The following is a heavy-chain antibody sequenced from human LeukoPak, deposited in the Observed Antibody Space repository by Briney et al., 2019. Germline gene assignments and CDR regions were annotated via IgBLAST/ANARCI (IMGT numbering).Heavy chain of an antibody. V-gene: IGHV3-30*02. Sequence: GGSLRLSCAASGFTFSSYGMHWVREAPGKGVEWVGFIRYDGSNKYYADSVKGRFTISRDNSKNTLYLQMNSLRAEDTAVYFCAKDFYESSGYYYDYWGQGTLVTVSS. CDR3: AKDFYESSGYYYDY. D-gene: IGHD3-22*01. CDR2: IRYDGSNK. J-gene: IGHJ4*02. CDR1: GFTFSSYG.